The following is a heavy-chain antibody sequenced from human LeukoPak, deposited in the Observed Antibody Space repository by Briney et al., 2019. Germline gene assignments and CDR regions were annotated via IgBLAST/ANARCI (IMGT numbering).Heavy chain of an antibody. Sequence: PGRSLRLSCAASGFTFDDYAMHWVRQAPGKGLEWVSGISWNSGSIGYADSVKGRFTISRDNSKNTLYLQMNSLRAEDTAVYYCAKVGMVATYDYWGQGALVTVSS. CDR3: AKVGMVATYDY. J-gene: IGHJ4*02. CDR2: ISWNSGSI. CDR1: GFTFDDYA. D-gene: IGHD5-12*01. V-gene: IGHV3-9*01.